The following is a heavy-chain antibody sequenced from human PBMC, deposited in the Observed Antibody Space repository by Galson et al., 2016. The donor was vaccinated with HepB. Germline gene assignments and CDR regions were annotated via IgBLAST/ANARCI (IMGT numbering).Heavy chain of an antibody. V-gene: IGHV2-5*02. Sequence: ALVKPTQTLTLTCSFSGFSLFTLGVGVGWIRQPPGKALEWLSLIFWDDTKRYSPSLKSRLTVTKGTSEDQVVLTLTNTDPADTATYFCAHATYCGGDCYPTYDFDYWGQGTLVTVSS. D-gene: IGHD2-21*01. CDR2: IFWDDTK. CDR1: GFSLFTLGVG. CDR3: AHATYCGGDCYPTYDFDY. J-gene: IGHJ4*02.